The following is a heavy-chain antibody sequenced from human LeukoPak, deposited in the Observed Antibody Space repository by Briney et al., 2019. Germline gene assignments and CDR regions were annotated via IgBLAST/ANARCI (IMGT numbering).Heavy chain of an antibody. J-gene: IGHJ4*02. V-gene: IGHV1-18*01. Sequence: ASVKVSCKASGYTSTSYGISWVRQAPGQGLEWMGWISAYNGNTNYAQKLQGRVTMTTDTSTSTAYMELRSLRSDDTAVYYCARVQFDYGDFDYWGQGTLVTVSS. CDR3: ARVQFDYGDFDY. CDR2: ISAYNGNT. D-gene: IGHD4-17*01. CDR1: GYTSTSYG.